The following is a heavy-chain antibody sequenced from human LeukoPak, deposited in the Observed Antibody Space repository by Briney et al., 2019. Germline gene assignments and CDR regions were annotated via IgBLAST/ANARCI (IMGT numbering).Heavy chain of an antibody. D-gene: IGHD4-23*01. V-gene: IGHV3-33*01. CDR1: GFTFSSYG. Sequence: GRSLRLSCAASGFTFSSYGMHWVRQAPGKGLEWVAVIWYDGSNKYYADSVKGRFTISRDNSKNTLYLQMNSLRAEDTAVYYCARGGKGGKPFDYWGRGTLVTVSP. CDR2: IWYDGSNK. CDR3: ARGGKGGKPFDY. J-gene: IGHJ4*02.